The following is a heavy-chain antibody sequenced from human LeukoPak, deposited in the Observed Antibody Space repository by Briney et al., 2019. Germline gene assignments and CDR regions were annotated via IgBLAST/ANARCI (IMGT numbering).Heavy chain of an antibody. Sequence: GESLKISCKGSGYSFSRYWIGWVRQMPGKGLEWMGIIYVGDSDTRYSPSFQGQVTISADKSISTAYLQWSSLKASDTAIYYCARLGRWLQSDFDYWGQGTLVTVSS. D-gene: IGHD5-24*01. CDR3: ARLGRWLQSDFDY. J-gene: IGHJ4*02. CDR1: GYSFSRYW. CDR2: IYVGDSDT. V-gene: IGHV5-51*01.